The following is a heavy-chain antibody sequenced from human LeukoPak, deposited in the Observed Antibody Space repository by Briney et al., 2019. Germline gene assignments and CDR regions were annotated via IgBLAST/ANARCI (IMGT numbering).Heavy chain of an antibody. CDR2: IKSKSERGAT. V-gene: IGHV3-15*01. J-gene: IGHJ4*02. Sequence: GGSLRLSGAGSGFTFSNGWMSWVRQAPGKGREGVGRIKSKSERGATEYAAPVKGRLTISRDGATKTVCLHMNSLKTEDTAVYFCTSNLYCSTSSCYTLANWGQGTLVAVSP. D-gene: IGHD2-2*02. CDR3: TSNLYCSTSSCYTLAN. CDR1: GFTFSNGW.